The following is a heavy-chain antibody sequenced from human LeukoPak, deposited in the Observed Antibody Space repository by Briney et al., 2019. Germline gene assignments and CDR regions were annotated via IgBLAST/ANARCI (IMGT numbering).Heavy chain of an antibody. Sequence: PSETLSLTCAVSGVSIDDYYWSWVRQTPGKGLEWLGEINHSGYTNDSPSLKSRVTLSIDTSNKQFSLNLRSVTVADAGIYYCTRMTTGHDYWGQGTLVTVSS. J-gene: IGHJ4*02. D-gene: IGHD4-17*01. CDR3: TRMTTGHDY. CDR2: INHSGYT. V-gene: IGHV4-34*01. CDR1: GVSIDDYY.